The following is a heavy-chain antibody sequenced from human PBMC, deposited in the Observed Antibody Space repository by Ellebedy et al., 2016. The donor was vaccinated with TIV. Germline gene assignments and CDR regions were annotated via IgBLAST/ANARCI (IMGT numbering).Heavy chain of an antibody. CDR3: ARGWPKGENDWIEP. CDR2: MNHYSSDT. Sequence: AASVKVSCKASGYTFTNYALNWVRQATGHGLEWMGRMNHYSSDTVYARKFQGRLTMTRNTSIVTAYMELSSLKSEDTAIYYCARGWPKGENDWIEPWGQGTLVTVSS. V-gene: IGHV1-8*01. D-gene: IGHD1-1*01. CDR1: GYTFTNYA. J-gene: IGHJ5*02.